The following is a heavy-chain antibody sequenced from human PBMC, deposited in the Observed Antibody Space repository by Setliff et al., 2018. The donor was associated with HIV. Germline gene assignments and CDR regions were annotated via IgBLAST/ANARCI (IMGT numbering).Heavy chain of an antibody. CDR1: GGSISSYY. CDR3: ARYDYGDFDY. J-gene: IGHJ4*02. Sequence: PSETLSLTCTVSGGSISSYYWSWIRQPPGKGLEWIGYIYTSGSTNYNPSLKSRVTISVDTSKNQFSLKLSSVSAAGTAVYYCARYDYGDFDYWGQGTPVTVSS. CDR2: IYTSGST. D-gene: IGHD4-17*01. V-gene: IGHV4-59*01.